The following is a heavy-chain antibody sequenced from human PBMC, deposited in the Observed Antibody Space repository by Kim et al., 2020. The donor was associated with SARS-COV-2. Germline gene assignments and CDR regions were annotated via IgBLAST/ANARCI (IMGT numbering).Heavy chain of an antibody. D-gene: IGHD2-2*01. CDR3: ARNGIVVVPAAPLVGDTAMVTYYYYGMDV. J-gene: IGHJ6*02. V-gene: IGHV1-69*13. Sequence: SVKVSCKASGGTFSSYAISWVRQAPGQGLEWMGGIIPIFGTANYAQKFQGRVTITADESTSTAYMELSSLRSEDTAVYYCARNGIVVVPAAPLVGDTAMVTYYYYGMDVWGQGTTVTVSS. CDR2: IIPIFGTA. CDR1: GGTFSSYA.